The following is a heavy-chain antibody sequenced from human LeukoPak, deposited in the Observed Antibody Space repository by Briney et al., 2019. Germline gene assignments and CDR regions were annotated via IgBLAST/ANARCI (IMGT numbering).Heavy chain of an antibody. CDR1: GFTFNRDW. J-gene: IGHJ4*02. Sequence: GGSLKLSCTASGFTFNRDWTAWVRQAPGKGLEWVGRVRSKANNYATAYAASVKGRFTISRDDSKNTAYLQMNSLKTEDTAVYYCTRPGYCSSTSCYEGYWGQGTLVTVSS. D-gene: IGHD2-2*01. CDR3: TRPGYCSSTSCYEGY. CDR2: VRSKANNYAT. V-gene: IGHV3-73*01.